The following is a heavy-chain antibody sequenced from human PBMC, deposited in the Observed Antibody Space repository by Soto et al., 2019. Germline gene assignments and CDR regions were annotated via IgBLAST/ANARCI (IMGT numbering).Heavy chain of an antibody. V-gene: IGHV4-34*01. Sequence: SATLSLTCDMYGGSFSGYYWTWIRQPPGKGLEWIGEINHIGRTNYNPSLKSRVTIVLDTSKNQFSLKLTSVTAADTAVYYCLMVTFSAMDVWGQGTTVTVSS. D-gene: IGHD2-15*01. CDR2: INHIGRT. CDR1: GGSFSGYY. J-gene: IGHJ6*02. CDR3: LMVTFSAMDV.